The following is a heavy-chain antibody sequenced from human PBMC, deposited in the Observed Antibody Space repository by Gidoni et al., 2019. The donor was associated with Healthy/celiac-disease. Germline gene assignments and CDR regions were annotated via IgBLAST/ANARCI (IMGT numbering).Heavy chain of an antibody. J-gene: IGHJ5*02. D-gene: IGHD3-22*01. V-gene: IGHV4-31*03. CDR3: ARGYDSSARWFDP. CDR1: GGSISSGGYY. Sequence: QVQLQESGPGLVKPSQTLSLTGTVSGGSISSGGYYWSWIRQHPGKGLEWIGYIYYSGSTSYHPSLKSRVTISVDTSKNQFSLKLSSVTAADTAVYYCARGYDSSARWFDPWGQGTLVTVSS. CDR2: IYYSGST.